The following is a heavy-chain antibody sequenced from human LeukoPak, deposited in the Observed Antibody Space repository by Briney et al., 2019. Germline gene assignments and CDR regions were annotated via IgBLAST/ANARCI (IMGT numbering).Heavy chain of an antibody. V-gene: IGHV3-23*01. Sequence: GGSLRLSCAASGFTFSNNGMTWVRQAPGKGLEWVSAISGSGGSTYYADSVKGRFTISRDNSKNTLYLQMNSLRAEDTAVYYCAKGYCSGGSCYGFDYWGQGTLVTVSS. CDR2: ISGSGGST. CDR3: AKGYCSGGSCYGFDY. D-gene: IGHD2-15*01. CDR1: GFTFSNNG. J-gene: IGHJ4*02.